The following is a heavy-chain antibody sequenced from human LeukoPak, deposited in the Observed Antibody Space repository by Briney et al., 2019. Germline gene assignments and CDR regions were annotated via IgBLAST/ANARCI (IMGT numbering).Heavy chain of an antibody. CDR3: ARAPYYDFWSGYSFDY. CDR1: GFTFDDYG. CDR2: IYYSGST. D-gene: IGHD3-3*01. V-gene: IGHV4-59*01. Sequence: GSLRLSCAASGFTFDDYGMTWVRQAPGKGLEWIGYIYYSGSTNYNPSLKSRVTISVDTSKNQFSLKLSSVTAADTAVYYCARAPYYDFWSGYSFDYWGQGTLVTVSS. J-gene: IGHJ4*02.